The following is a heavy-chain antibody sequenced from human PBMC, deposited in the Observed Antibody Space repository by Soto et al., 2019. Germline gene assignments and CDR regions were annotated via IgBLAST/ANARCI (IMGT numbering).Heavy chain of an antibody. CDR3: ASMITAGSGYFDY. J-gene: IGHJ4*02. Sequence: QVQLQESGPGLVKPSGTLSLTCAVSSGSISSSNCWSWVRQPPGKGLEWIGEIYHSASTNYNPSLKSRVTIAVDKSKNQFSLKLSAVTAADTAVYYCASMITAGSGYFDYWGQGTLVTVSS. CDR1: SGSISSSNC. V-gene: IGHV4-4*02. D-gene: IGHD3-16*01. CDR2: IYHSAST.